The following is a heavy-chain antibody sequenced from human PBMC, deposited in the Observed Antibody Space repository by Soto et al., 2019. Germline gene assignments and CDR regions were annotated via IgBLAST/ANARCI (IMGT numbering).Heavy chain of an antibody. CDR1: GFTFSSYG. CDR3: AKDAYSSGYHGPLG. J-gene: IGHJ4*02. CDR2: ISYDGSNK. Sequence: GGSLRLSCAASGFTFSSYGMHWVRQAPGKGLEWVAVISYDGSNKYYADSVKGRFTISRDNSKNTLYLQMNSLRAEDTAVYYCAKDAYSSGYHGPLGWGQGTLVTVSS. V-gene: IGHV3-30*18. D-gene: IGHD3-22*01.